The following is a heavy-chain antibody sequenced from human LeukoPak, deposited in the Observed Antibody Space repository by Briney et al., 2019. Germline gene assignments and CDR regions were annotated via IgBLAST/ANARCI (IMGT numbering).Heavy chain of an antibody. CDR3: ARTPLDTVTLDY. V-gene: IGHV4-59*08. D-gene: IGHD4-17*01. CDR1: GGSISSYY. J-gene: IGHJ4*02. Sequence: PSETLSLTCTVSGGSISSYYWSWIRQPPGKGLEWIGYIYYSGSTNYNPSIKSRVTISVDTSKNQFSLKLSSVTAADTAVYYCARTPLDTVTLDYWGQGTLVTVSS. CDR2: IYYSGST.